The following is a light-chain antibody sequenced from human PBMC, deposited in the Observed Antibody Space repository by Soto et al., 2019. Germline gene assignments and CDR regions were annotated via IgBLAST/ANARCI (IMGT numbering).Light chain of an antibody. J-gene: IGLJ3*02. CDR3: ATWDDSLNGPV. CDR2: RNN. Sequence: QPVLTQPPSASGSPGQRVTISCSGSKSNIGRNTVHWYQQLPGTAPKLLIFRNNERPSGVPDRFSGSKSGTSASLAISGLQSEEEADYYCATWDDSLNGPVFGGGTKLTVL. CDR1: KSNIGRNT. V-gene: IGLV1-44*01.